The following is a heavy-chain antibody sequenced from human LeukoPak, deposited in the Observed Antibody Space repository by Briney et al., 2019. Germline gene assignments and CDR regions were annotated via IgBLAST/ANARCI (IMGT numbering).Heavy chain of an antibody. CDR2: IDTGGSST. CDR1: GFSFSQYP. D-gene: IGHD6-19*01. V-gene: IGHV3-74*01. CDR3: ARPAGAVPDEY. J-gene: IGHJ4*02. Sequence: GGSLRLSCAVSGFSFSQYPMDWVRQAPGKGLTWVSRIDTGGSSTYYADSVKGRFTISRDNAKNTLYLQMNSLRAEDTAVYYCARPAGAVPDEYWGQGILVTVSS.